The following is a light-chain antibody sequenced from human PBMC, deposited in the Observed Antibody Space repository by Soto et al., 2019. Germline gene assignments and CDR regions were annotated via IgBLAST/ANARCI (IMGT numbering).Light chain of an antibody. V-gene: IGLV4-69*01. CDR2: LNSDGSH. CDR1: SGHSSYA. Sequence: QLVLTQSPSASASLGASVKLTCTLSSGHSSYAIAWHQQQPEKGPRYLMKLNSDGSHSKWDGIPDRLSGSSSGAERYLTISSLQSEDEADYYCQTWGTGPWVFGGGTKLTVL. CDR3: QTWGTGPWV. J-gene: IGLJ3*02.